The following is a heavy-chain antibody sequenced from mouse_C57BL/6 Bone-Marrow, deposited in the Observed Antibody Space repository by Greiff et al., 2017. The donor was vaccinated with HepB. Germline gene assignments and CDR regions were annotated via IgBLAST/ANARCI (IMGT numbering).Heavy chain of an antibody. D-gene: IGHD1-1*01. Sequence: VQLQQSGAELVKPGASVKLSCKASGYTFTSYWMQWVKQRPGQGLEWIGEIDPSDSYTNYNQKFKGKATLTVDTSSRTAYMQLSSLTSEDSAVYYCARLGLLRFYFDYWGQGTTLTVSS. CDR3: ARLGLLRFYFDY. CDR2: IDPSDSYT. V-gene: IGHV1-50*01. CDR1: GYTFTSYW. J-gene: IGHJ2*01.